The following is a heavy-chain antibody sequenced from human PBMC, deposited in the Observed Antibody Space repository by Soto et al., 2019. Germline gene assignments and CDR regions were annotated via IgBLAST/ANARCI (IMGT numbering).Heavy chain of an antibody. CDR1: GYTFTSYY. V-gene: IGHV1-46*01. Sequence: QVQLVQSGAEVKKPGASVKVSCKASGYTFTSYYMHWVRQAPGQGLEWMGIINPSGGSTSYAQKFQGRVTMTRDTSTSTVYMELSSLRSEDTAVYYCARVVEGYYDSSGIDAFDIWGQGTMVTVSS. CDR2: INPSGGST. D-gene: IGHD3-22*01. CDR3: ARVVEGYYDSSGIDAFDI. J-gene: IGHJ3*02.